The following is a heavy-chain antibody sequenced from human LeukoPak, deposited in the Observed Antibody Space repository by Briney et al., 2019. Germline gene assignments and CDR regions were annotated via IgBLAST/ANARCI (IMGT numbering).Heavy chain of an antibody. CDR3: ARVEELLWFGELRNWFDP. CDR1: GFTFSSYW. Sequence: GGPLRLSCAASGFTFSSYWMSWVRQAPGKGLEWVANIKQDGSEKYYVDSVKGRFTISRDNDKNSLYLKMNSLRAEDTAGYYCARVEELLWFGELRNWFDPWGQGTLVTVSS. D-gene: IGHD3-10*01. CDR2: IKQDGSEK. V-gene: IGHV3-7*01. J-gene: IGHJ5*02.